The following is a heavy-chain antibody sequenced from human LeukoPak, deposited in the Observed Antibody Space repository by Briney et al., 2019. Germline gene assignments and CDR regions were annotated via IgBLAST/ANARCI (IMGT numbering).Heavy chain of an antibody. CDR1: GFTFSSYS. D-gene: IGHD3-22*01. J-gene: IGHJ3*02. CDR2: ISSSSSYI. CDR3: AKDERKWFHGKAFDI. Sequence: GGSLRLSCAASGFTFSSYSMNWVRQAPGKGLEWVSSISSSSSYIYYAVSVKGRFTISRDNAKNSLYLQMNSLRAEDTAVYYCAKDERKWFHGKAFDIWGQGTMVTVSS. V-gene: IGHV3-21*01.